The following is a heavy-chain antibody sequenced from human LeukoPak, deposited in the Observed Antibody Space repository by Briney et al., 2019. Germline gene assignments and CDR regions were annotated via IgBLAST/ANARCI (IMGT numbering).Heavy chain of an antibody. V-gene: IGHV1-2*02. CDR1: GYTFAGYY. Sequence: ASVKVSCKSSGYTFAGYYMHWVRQAPGQGLEWMGWINPNSGGTNYAQRFQGRVTMTRDTSISTAYMELSRLRSDDTAVYYCGREYYDSSGSWFDPWGQGTLVTVSS. D-gene: IGHD3-22*01. J-gene: IGHJ5*02. CDR2: INPNSGGT. CDR3: GREYYDSSGSWFDP.